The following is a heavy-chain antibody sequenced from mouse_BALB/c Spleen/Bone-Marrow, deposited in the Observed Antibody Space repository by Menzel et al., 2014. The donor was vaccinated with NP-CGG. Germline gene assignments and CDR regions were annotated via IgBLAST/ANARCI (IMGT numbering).Heavy chain of an antibody. CDR3: GRGDDYDGDFER. J-gene: IGHJ2*01. V-gene: IGHV1-37*01. CDR1: GYSFTGYF. CDR2: INPYNGDT. Sequence: EVKLQESGPELVKPGASVKISCKASGYSFTGYFMNWVKQSHGKSLEWIGRINPYNGDTFYNQKFEGKATLTVDKSSSTAHMELLSLTSEDSAVYYCGRGDDYDGDFERWGQGTTLTVSS. D-gene: IGHD2-4*01.